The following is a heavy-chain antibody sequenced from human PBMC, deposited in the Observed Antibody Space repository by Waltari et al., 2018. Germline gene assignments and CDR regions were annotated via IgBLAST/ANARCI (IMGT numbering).Heavy chain of an antibody. CDR2: IHHGGST. D-gene: IGHD6-19*01. V-gene: IGHV4-4*02. CDR1: GGSFSSNDW. J-gene: IGHJ4*02. CDR3: ARGFDGWPFDY. Sequence: QVQLKESGPGLVKPSGTLSLACDVSGGSFSSNDWWSWVRQPPGKGLEWIGEIHHGGSTKYNPSLKSRLLMSVDTSKSQISLTMKSVTAADTAVYYCARGFDGWPFDYWGQGTLVIVSS.